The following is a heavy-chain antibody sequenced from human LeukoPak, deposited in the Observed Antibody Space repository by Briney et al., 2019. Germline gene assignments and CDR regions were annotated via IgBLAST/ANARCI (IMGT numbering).Heavy chain of an antibody. CDR3: AKETHQSRGWPQDY. CDR2: ITGSDGST. J-gene: IGHJ4*02. Sequence: EPGGSLRLSCAASGFTFSTYAMMWVRQAPGKGLECVSSITGSDGSTFYADSVRGRFTISRDNSKNTLYLQMNSLRAEDTAVYYCAKETHQSRGWPQDYGGQGTLVTVSS. V-gene: IGHV3-23*01. D-gene: IGHD3-22*01. CDR1: GFTFSTYA.